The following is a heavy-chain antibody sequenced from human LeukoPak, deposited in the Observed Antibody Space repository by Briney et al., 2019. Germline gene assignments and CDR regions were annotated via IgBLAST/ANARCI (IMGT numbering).Heavy chain of an antibody. CDR1: GFTFSSYD. D-gene: IGHD3-22*01. CDR2: IDTAGGT. CDR3: TRESNYYDSCTSRGYFDL. V-gene: IGHV3-13*04. Sequence: GGSLRLSCAASGFTFSSYDMHWVRQATGKGLEWVSAIDTAGGTYYPGSVKGRFTISRENAKNSLYLQMNSLRAGDTAVYYCTRESNYYDSCTSRGYFDLWGRGTLVTVSS. J-gene: IGHJ2*01.